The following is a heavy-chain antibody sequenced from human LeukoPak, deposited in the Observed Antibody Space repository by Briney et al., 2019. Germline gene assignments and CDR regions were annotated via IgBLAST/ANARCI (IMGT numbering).Heavy chain of an antibody. CDR2: ISGSGGSR. J-gene: IGHJ4*02. D-gene: IGHD3-16*02. CDR1: GFTFSSYG. CDR3: AKPRWRSHFDY. Sequence: GGSLRLSCAASGFTFSSYGMSWVRQAPGKGLEWVSGISGSGGSRDYADSVKGRVTISRDNSKNTLYLQMNSLRVEDTAVYYCAKPRWRSHFDYWGQGTLVTVSS. V-gene: IGHV3-23*01.